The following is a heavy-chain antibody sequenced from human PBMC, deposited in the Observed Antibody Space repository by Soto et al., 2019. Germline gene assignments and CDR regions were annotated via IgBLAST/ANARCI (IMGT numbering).Heavy chain of an antibody. V-gene: IGHV1-18*01. D-gene: IGHD3-16*01. CDR2: ISGYNGNT. Sequence: XSVKVSCKSSGYSFSNYNFCWVRQAPVQGPEWLGWISGYNGNTNYAQKLQGRVTMTTDSLTSTAYMELRSLRSDDTAVYYCARDKVWGGFDIWGQGTMVTVSS. CDR3: ARDKVWGGFDI. J-gene: IGHJ3*02. CDR1: GYSFSNYN.